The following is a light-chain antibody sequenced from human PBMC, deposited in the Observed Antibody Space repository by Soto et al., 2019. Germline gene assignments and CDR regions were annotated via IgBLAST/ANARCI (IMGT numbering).Light chain of an antibody. Sequence: QSVLTQPPSVSVAPGQKVSISCSGSSSNIGKTYVYWYQQLPGTAPKLLIYDNNKRPSGIPDRFSGSKSGTAATLGITGLQTGDEADYYCGTWDYSLSVGVFGRGTKLTVL. CDR3: GTWDYSLSVGV. CDR2: DNN. CDR1: SSNIGKTY. J-gene: IGLJ2*01. V-gene: IGLV1-51*01.